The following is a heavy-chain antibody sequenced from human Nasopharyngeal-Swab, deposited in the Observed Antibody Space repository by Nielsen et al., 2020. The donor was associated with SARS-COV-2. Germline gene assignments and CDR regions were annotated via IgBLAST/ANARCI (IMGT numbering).Heavy chain of an antibody. CDR3: ARGAWGRDGYNLFDY. V-gene: IGHV4-59*01. J-gene: IGHJ4*02. D-gene: IGHD5-24*01. CDR1: GGSISSYY. Sequence: SETLSLTCTVSGGSISSYYWSWIRQPPGKGLEWIGYIYYSGSTNYNPSLKSRVTISVDTSKNQFSLKLSSVTAADTAVYCCARGAWGRDGYNLFDYWGQGTLVTVSS. CDR2: IYYSGST.